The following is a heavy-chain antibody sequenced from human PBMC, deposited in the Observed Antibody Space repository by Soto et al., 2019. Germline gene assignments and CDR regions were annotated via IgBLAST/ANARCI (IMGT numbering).Heavy chain of an antibody. CDR1: GFTFSSYA. V-gene: IGHV3-30-3*01. Sequence: GGSLRLSCAASGFTFSSYAMHWVRQAPGKGLEWVAVISYDGSNKYYADSVKGRFTISRDNSKNTLYLQMNSLRAEDTAVYYCARGWNYVYYYYGMDVWGQGTTVTVSS. J-gene: IGHJ6*02. CDR3: ARGWNYVYYYYGMDV. D-gene: IGHD1-7*01. CDR2: ISYDGSNK.